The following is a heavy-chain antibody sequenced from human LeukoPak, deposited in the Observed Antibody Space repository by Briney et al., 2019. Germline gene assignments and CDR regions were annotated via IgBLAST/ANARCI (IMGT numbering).Heavy chain of an antibody. J-gene: IGHJ4*02. CDR1: GFPFSSYA. D-gene: IGHD1-26*01. V-gene: IGHV3-74*01. Sequence: GGSLRLSCTASGFPFSSYAIYWVRQAPGKGLVWVARVHGDGYSISYADSVRGRFTISRDNAKDTLYLHMSSLRPEDTAVYYCATAQVGAPTDFWGQGTRVTVSS. CDR2: VHGDGYSI. CDR3: ATAQVGAPTDF.